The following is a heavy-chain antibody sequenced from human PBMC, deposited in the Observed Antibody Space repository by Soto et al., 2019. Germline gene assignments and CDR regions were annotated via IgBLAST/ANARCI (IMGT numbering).Heavy chain of an antibody. CDR3: ARDRLWSFGMEV. Sequence: PSETLSLTCTVSGGSISSYYWSWIRQPPGKGLEWIGYIYYSGSTNYNPSLKSRVTISVDTSKNQFSLKLSSVTAADTAVYYCARDRLWSFGMEVRGQGTTVTVSS. D-gene: IGHD3-10*01. J-gene: IGHJ6*02. CDR2: IYYSGST. CDR1: GGSISSYY. V-gene: IGHV4-59*01.